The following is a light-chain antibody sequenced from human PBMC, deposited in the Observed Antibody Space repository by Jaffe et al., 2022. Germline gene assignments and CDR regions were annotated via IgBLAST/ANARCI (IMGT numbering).Light chain of an antibody. CDR3: QQLNSYPRE. J-gene: IGKJ1*01. Sequence: DIHLTQSPSFLSASVGDRVTITCRASQGITTFLAWYQQKPGNAPKLLIYGASTLQSGVPSRFSGSGSGTEFTLTISSLQPEDFATYYCQQLNSYPREFGQGTKVEIK. CDR1: QGITTF. CDR2: GAS. V-gene: IGKV1-9*01.